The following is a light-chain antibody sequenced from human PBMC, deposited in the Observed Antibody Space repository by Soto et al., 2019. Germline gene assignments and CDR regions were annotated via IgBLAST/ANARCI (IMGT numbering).Light chain of an antibody. J-gene: IGKJ1*01. V-gene: IGKV3-15*01. CDR1: QSVSSN. CDR3: QQYNNWPSWT. Sequence: IVLTQSPATLSVSPGERATLSCRASQSVSSNLAWYQQKPGQAPRLIIYGASTRATGIPARFSGSGSGTEFTLTISSLQSEDFAVYYCQQYNNWPSWTFGQGTKVDIK. CDR2: GAS.